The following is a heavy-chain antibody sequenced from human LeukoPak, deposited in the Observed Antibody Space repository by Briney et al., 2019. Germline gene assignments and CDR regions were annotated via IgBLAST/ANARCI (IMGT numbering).Heavy chain of an antibody. Sequence: GASPKISCKGFGYSFTSYWIGWVRQMPGKGLEWMGIIYPGDSDTRYSPSFQGQVTISADKSISTAYLQWSSLKASDTAMYYCARHVEMAKITDYWGQGTLVTVSS. D-gene: IGHD5-24*01. CDR1: GYSFTSYW. CDR2: IYPGDSDT. CDR3: ARHVEMAKITDY. V-gene: IGHV5-51*01. J-gene: IGHJ4*02.